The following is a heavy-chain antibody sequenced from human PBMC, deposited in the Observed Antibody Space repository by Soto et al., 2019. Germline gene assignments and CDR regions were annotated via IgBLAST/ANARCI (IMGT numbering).Heavy chain of an antibody. CDR2: IYPGDSDT. Sequence: GESLKISCKGSGYSCTSYWVGWVRQMPGKGLERRGIIYPGDSDTRYSPSFQGQVTISADKSITTTYLQWSSLKASDTAIYYCARLFDTSGWYDYWGQGTPGTVSA. D-gene: IGHD6-19*01. V-gene: IGHV5-51*01. CDR3: ARLFDTSGWYDY. CDR1: GYSCTSYW. J-gene: IGHJ4*02.